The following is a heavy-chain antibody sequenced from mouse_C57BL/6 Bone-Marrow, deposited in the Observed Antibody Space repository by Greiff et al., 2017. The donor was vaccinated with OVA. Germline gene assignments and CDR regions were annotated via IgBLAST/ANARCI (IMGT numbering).Heavy chain of an antibody. V-gene: IGHV5-12*01. J-gene: IGHJ2*01. D-gene: IGHD1-1*01. Sequence: EVKLMESGGGLVQPGGSLKLSCAASGFTFSDYYMYWVRQTPEKRLEWVAYISNGGGSTYYPDTVKGRFTISRDNAKNTLYLQMSRLKSEDTAMYYCARQNYGSSYWYYFDYWGQGTTLTVSS. CDR2: ISNGGGST. CDR3: ARQNYGSSYWYYFDY. CDR1: GFTFSDYY.